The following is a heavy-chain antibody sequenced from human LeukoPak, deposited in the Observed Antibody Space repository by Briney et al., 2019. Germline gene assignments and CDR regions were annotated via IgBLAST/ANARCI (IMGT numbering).Heavy chain of an antibody. CDR3: AKWLSFYSSSWSHLDY. Sequence: TGGSLRLSCVASGFPFSSYAMSWVRQAPGKGLEWVSAISGGGGNTDYADSVKGRFTVSRDRSKNTLYLQMNSLRAEDTAVYYCAKWLSFYSSSWSHLDYWGQGTLVTVSS. CDR1: GFPFSSYA. J-gene: IGHJ4*02. D-gene: IGHD6-13*01. CDR2: ISGGGGNT. V-gene: IGHV3-23*01.